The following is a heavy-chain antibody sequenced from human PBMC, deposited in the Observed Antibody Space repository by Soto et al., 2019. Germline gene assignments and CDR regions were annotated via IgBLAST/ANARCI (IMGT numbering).Heavy chain of an antibody. D-gene: IGHD3-10*01. V-gene: IGHV1-46*01. CDR3: ARQVLLWFGDHEPKGFDP. Sequence: ASVKVSCKASGYTFTSYYMHWVRQAPGQGLEWMGIINPSGGNTNYAQKLQGRVTMTTDTSTSTAYMELRSLRSDDTAVYYCARQVLLWFGDHEPKGFDPWGQGTLVTVSS. CDR2: INPSGGNT. J-gene: IGHJ5*02. CDR1: GYTFTSYY.